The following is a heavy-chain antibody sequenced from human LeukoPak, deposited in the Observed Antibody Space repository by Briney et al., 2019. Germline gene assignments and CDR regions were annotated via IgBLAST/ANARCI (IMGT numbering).Heavy chain of an antibody. V-gene: IGHV1-69*05. D-gene: IGHD6-6*01. CDR1: GGTFSSYA. CDR2: IIPIFGTA. J-gene: IGHJ4*02. Sequence: GASVKVSCKASGGTFSSYAISWVRQAPGQGLEWMGGIIPIFGTANYAQKFQGRVTITTDESTSTAYMELSSLRSDDTAVYYCARAGSEYSSSSGLDYWGQGTLVTVSS. CDR3: ARAGSEYSSSSGLDY.